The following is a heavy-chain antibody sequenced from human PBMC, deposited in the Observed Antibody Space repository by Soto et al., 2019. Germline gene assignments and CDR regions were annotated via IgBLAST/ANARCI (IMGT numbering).Heavy chain of an antibody. CDR1: GFTFSNAW. J-gene: IGHJ4*02. D-gene: IGHD3-3*01. V-gene: IGHV3-15*01. CDR2: IKSKTDGGTT. Sequence: LRLSCAASGFTFSNAWMSWVRQAPGKGPEWVGRIKSKTDGGTTDYAAPVKGRFTISRDDSKNTLYLQMNSLKTEDTAVYYCTTTDYDFWSGSDYWGQGTLVTVSS. CDR3: TTTDYDFWSGSDY.